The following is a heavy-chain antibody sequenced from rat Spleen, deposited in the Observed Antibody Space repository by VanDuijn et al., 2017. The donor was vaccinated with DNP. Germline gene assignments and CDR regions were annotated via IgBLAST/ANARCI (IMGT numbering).Heavy chain of an antibody. D-gene: IGHD1-7*01. V-gene: IGHV5S23*01. J-gene: IGHJ2*01. CDR2: ISTSDVST. CDR1: GFIFSDYG. Sequence: EVQLVESGGGLVRPGNSLRLSCAASGFIFSDYGMAWVRQAPKKGLEWVATISTSDVSTYYRDSVKGRFTISRDNAKSTLYLQMDSLRSEDTATYYCTTYYYWGQGVMVTVTS. CDR3: TTYYY.